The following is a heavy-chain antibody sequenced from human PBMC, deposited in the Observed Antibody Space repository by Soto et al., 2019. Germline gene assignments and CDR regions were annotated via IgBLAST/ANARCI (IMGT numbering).Heavy chain of an antibody. Sequence: EVQLVESGGGLVKPGGPLRLSCAASGFTFTRYSMNWVGQAPGKGLEWVSSISSTTNYIYYGDSMKGRFTISRDNAKNSLYLEMNSLRAEDTAVYYCARESEDLTSNFDYWGQGTLVTVSS. V-gene: IGHV3-21*06. CDR3: ARESEDLTSNFDY. CDR1: GFTFTRYS. J-gene: IGHJ4*02. CDR2: ISSTTNYI.